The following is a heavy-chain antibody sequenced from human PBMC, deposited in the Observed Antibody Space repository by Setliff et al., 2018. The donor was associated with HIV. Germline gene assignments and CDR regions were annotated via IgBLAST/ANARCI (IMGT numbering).Heavy chain of an antibody. D-gene: IGHD6-13*01. V-gene: IGHV4-34*01. Sequence: SETLSLTCAVYGGSFSGYYWGWIRQPPGKGLEWIGSIYYRGNTYYNPSLKSRVTISVDTSKNQFSLKLSSVTAADTAVYYCARSYQKRIAAAEVLHYYYMDVWGKGTTVTVSS. CDR2: IYYRGNT. CDR3: ARSYQKRIAAAEVLHYYYMDV. CDR1: GGSFSGYY. J-gene: IGHJ6*03.